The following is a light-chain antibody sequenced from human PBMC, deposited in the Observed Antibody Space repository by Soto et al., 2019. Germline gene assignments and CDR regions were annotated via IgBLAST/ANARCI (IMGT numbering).Light chain of an antibody. CDR1: SSDLGNYNY. CDR2: EVT. V-gene: IGLV2-14*01. Sequence: QSVLAQPASVSWSPGQSITISCSGTSSDLGNYNYVSWYQQHPGTAPKLILYEVTNRPSGVSDRFSGSKSGNTASLSISGLQTEDEADYYCGSYTSTTYVFGTGTKVTVL. CDR3: GSYTSTTYV. J-gene: IGLJ1*01.